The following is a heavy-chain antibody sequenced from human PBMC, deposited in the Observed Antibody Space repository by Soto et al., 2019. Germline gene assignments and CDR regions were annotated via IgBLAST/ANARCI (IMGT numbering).Heavy chain of an antibody. CDR2: IYSGGST. CDR1: GFTVSSNY. D-gene: IGHD4-4*01. V-gene: IGHV3-53*04. Sequence: GGSLRLSCAASGFTVSSNYMSWVRQAPGKGLEWVSVIYSGGSTYYADSVKGRFTISRHNSKNTLYLQMNSLRAEDTAVYYCAIYSNYPGPNYYYYYMDVWGKGTTVTVSS. CDR3: AIYSNYPGPNYYYYYMDV. J-gene: IGHJ6*03.